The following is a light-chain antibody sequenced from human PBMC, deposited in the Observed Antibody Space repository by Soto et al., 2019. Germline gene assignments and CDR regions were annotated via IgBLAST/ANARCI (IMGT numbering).Light chain of an antibody. CDR2: ANS. CDR3: QSYDSSLSAYV. J-gene: IGLJ1*01. CDR1: SSNIGAGYD. V-gene: IGLV1-40*01. Sequence: QSALAQPPSVSGAPGQRVTISCTGSSSNIGAGYDVHWYQQLPGTAPKLLIFANSIRPSGVPGRFSGSKSGTSASLAITGLQADDEADYYCQSYDSSLSAYVFGTGTKATVL.